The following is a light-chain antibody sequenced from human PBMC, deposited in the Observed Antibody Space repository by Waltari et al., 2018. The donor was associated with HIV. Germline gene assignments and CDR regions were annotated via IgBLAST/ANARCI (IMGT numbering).Light chain of an antibody. Sequence: QSALTQPASVSGSPGQSITISCTGTSSDVGGYNLVSWYQQHPGKAPKLMIYEVSKRPSGFSNRFSGSNAGNTASLTISGVQAEDEADYYCCAYAGSTTYVIFGGGTKLTVL. J-gene: IGLJ2*01. CDR3: CAYAGSTTYVI. CDR2: EVS. CDR1: SSDVGGYNL. V-gene: IGLV2-23*02.